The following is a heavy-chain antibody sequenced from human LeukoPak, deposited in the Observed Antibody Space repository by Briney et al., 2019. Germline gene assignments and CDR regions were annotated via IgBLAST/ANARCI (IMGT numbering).Heavy chain of an antibody. V-gene: IGHV3-30*04. J-gene: IGHJ4*02. CDR2: ISYDGSNK. Sequence: GGSLRLSCAASGFTFSSYAMHWVRQAPGKGLEWVAVISYDGSNKYYADSVKGRFTISRDNSKNTLYLQMNSLRAEDTAVYYCARQLWAFDYWGQGTLVTVSS. CDR1: GFTFSSYA. CDR3: ARQLWAFDY. D-gene: IGHD2-21*01.